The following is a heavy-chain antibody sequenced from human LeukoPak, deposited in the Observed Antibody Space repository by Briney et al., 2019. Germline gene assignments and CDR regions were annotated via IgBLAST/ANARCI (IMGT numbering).Heavy chain of an antibody. J-gene: IGHJ5*02. CDR3: ARALKYSSSWPPRGHWFDP. D-gene: IGHD6-13*01. CDR2: INHSGST. Sequence: PSETLSLTCTVSGGSFSGYYWSWIRQPPGKGLEWIGEINHSGSTNYNPSLKSRVTISVDTSKNQFSLKLSSVTAADTAVYYCARALKYSSSWPPRGHWFDPWGQGTLVTVSS. V-gene: IGHV4-34*01. CDR1: GGSFSGYY.